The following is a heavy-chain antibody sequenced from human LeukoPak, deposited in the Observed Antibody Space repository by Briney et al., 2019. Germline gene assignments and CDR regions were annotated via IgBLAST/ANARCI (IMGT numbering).Heavy chain of an antibody. CDR2: INPNSGGT. CDR1: GYTFTGYY. Sequence: ASVKVSCKASGYTFTGYYMHWVRQAPGQGLEWMGRINPNSGGTNYAQKFQGRVTMTRDTSISTAYMELSRLRSDDTAVYYCAREASSWYVPIDYWAQGTLVTVSS. J-gene: IGHJ4*02. CDR3: AREASSWYVPIDY. D-gene: IGHD6-13*01. V-gene: IGHV1-2*06.